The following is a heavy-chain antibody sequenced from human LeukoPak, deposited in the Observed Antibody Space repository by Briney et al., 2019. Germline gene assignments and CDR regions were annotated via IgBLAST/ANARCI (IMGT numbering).Heavy chain of an antibody. Sequence: SETLSLTCTVSGGSISSHYWSWVRQPPGKGLEWIGYIYHSGSTNLHPSLKSRVNMSVDTSKNQFSLNLSSVTAADTAVYYCARGKYCSGGSCYGGDAFDIWGQGTMVTVSS. V-gene: IGHV4-59*11. CDR2: IYHSGST. D-gene: IGHD2-15*01. CDR3: ARGKYCSGGSCYGGDAFDI. CDR1: GGSISSHY. J-gene: IGHJ3*02.